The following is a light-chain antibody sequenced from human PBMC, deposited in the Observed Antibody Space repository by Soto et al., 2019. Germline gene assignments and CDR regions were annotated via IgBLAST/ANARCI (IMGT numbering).Light chain of an antibody. CDR2: GNT. CDR1: SSNIGADYD. J-gene: IGLJ2*01. CDR3: QSFDSSLSGSVV. V-gene: IGLV1-40*01. Sequence: QLVLTQPPSVSGAPGQRVTISCTGSSSNIGADYDVHWYQQPPGTAPKLLIYGNTNRPSGVPDRFSGSKSGTSASLAITGLQAEDEADYYCQSFDSSLSGSVVFGGGTKLTVL.